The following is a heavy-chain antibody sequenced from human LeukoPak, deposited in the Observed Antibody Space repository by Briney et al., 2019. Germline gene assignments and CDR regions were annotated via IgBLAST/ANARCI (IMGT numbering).Heavy chain of an antibody. CDR2: ISSASSTI. J-gene: IGHJ4*02. CDR3: AKDARFTTLGSHDFVY. D-gene: IGHD3/OR15-3a*01. Sequence: QTGGSPRLSCAASGFTFSTHTMNWVRQAPGKGLEWVSSISSASSTIHYADSVKGRFTISRDNAKNSLFLQLNSLRAEDTAVYYCAKDARFTTLGSHDFVYWGQGTLVTVSS. CDR1: GFTFSTHT. V-gene: IGHV3-48*01.